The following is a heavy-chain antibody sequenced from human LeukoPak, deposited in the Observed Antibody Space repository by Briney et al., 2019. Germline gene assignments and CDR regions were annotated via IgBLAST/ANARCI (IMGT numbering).Heavy chain of an antibody. D-gene: IGHD1-14*01. CDR3: ARGDVVIEPPRFCGFDI. CDR1: GFTFSSYS. J-gene: IGHJ3*02. Sequence: PGGSLRLSCAASGFTFSSYSMNWVRQAPGKGLEWVSYISTSGSTMYYADSVKGRFTISRDNANNSLYLQMNSLRVEGTALYYCARGDVVIEPPRFCGFDIWGHGTMVTVSS. V-gene: IGHV3-48*04. CDR2: ISTSGSTM.